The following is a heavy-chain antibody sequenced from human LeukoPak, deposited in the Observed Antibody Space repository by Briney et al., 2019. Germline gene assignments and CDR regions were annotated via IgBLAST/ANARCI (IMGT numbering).Heavy chain of an antibody. Sequence: SETLSLTCTVSGGSISSYYWSWIRQPPGKGLEWIGYIYYSGSTNYNPSLKSRVTISVDTSKNQFSLKLSSVTAADTAVYYCARVWSSGWYPARFDPWGQGTLVTVSS. V-gene: IGHV4-59*01. CDR2: IYYSGST. CDR3: ARVWSSGWYPARFDP. CDR1: GGSISSYY. D-gene: IGHD6-19*01. J-gene: IGHJ5*02.